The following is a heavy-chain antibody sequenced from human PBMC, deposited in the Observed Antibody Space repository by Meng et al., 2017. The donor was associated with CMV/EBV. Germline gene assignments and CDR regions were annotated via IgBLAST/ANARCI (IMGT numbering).Heavy chain of an antibody. Sequence: GESLKISCAASGFTFSSYSMNWVRQASGKGLEWVSSISSSSSYIYYADSVKGRFTISRDNAKNSLYLQMNSLRAEDTAVYYCAREKDGYNPYYYGMDVWGQGTTVTVSS. CDR2: ISSSSSYI. CDR1: GFTFSSYS. CDR3: AREKDGYNPYYYGMDV. J-gene: IGHJ6*02. V-gene: IGHV3-21*01. D-gene: IGHD5-24*01.